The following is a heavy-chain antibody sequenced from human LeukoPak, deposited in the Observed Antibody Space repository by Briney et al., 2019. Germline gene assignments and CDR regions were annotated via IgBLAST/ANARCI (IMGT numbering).Heavy chain of an antibody. CDR1: GGSISSGGYY. CDR2: IYYSGST. CDR3: ARDSPYTMLSPGAAFDI. D-gene: IGHD3-10*01. V-gene: IGHV4-31*03. J-gene: IGHJ3*02. Sequence: SQTLSLTCTVSGGSISSGGYYWSWLRQHPGKGLEWIGYIYYSGSTYYNPSLKSRVTISVDTSKNQFSLKLSSVTAADTAVYYCARDSPYTMLSPGAAFDIWGQGAMVTVSS.